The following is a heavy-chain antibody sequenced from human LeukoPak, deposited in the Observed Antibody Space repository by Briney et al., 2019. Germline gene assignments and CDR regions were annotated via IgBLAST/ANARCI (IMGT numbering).Heavy chain of an antibody. D-gene: IGHD6-19*01. CDR3: AREYSGWGSNFDY. Sequence: GGSLRLSCAASGVTFSSSWMSWVRQAPGKGPEWVANIKEDGSQKYYVDSVKGRFTISRDNTENSLYLQMNSLRAEDTAVYYCAREYSGWGSNFDYWGQGTLVTVSS. V-gene: IGHV3-7*03. CDR1: GVTFSSSW. CDR2: IKEDGSQK. J-gene: IGHJ4*02.